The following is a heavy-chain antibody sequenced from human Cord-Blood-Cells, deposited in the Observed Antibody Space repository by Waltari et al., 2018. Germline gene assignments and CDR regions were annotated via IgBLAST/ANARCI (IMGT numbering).Heavy chain of an antibody. CDR1: GGSLSGYY. CDR3: ARGLRGDRDIVATIDY. J-gene: IGHJ4*02. Sequence: QVQLQQGGAGLLKPSETLALTCAVYGGSLSGYYWCWIREPPGKGLGWIGEKNHGGSTNQSPSLKSRVTISVATPKNPFSRKLSSVTAADTAVYYGARGLRGDRDIVATIDYWGQGTLVTVSS. D-gene: IGHD5-12*01. V-gene: IGHV4-34*01. CDR2: KNHGGST.